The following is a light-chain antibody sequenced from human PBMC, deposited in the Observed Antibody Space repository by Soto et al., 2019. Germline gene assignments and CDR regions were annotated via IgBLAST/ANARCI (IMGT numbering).Light chain of an antibody. CDR3: QQANSFKLT. CDR2: AAS. CDR1: QDINNW. Sequence: DLQMTQSPSSVSASVGDRVTITCRASQDINNWLAWYQQKPGKAPKLLIYAASTLQSGVPSRFSGSGSGTDFTITISSLQPEDFTTYSCQQANSFKLTFGGGTRVEIK. J-gene: IGKJ4*01. V-gene: IGKV1-12*01.